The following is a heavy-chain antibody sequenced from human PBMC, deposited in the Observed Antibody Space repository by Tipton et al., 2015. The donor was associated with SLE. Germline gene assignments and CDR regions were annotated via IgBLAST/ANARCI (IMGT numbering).Heavy chain of an antibody. CDR1: GLTLSNHD. CDR2: ISISGSAI. D-gene: IGHD1-26*01. Sequence: SLRLSCVVSGLTLSNHDMNWVRQAPGKGLEWDSYISISGSAIYYADSVTGRFTISRDNAKNSLYLQMNSLRDEDTAIYYCATGNLVGGFGPWGQGTLVPVSS. J-gene: IGHJ5*02. V-gene: IGHV3-48*03. CDR3: ATGNLVGGFGP.